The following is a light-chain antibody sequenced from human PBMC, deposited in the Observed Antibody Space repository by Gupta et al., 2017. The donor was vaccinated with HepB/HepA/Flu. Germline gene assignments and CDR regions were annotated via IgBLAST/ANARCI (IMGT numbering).Light chain of an antibody. CDR3: QQSYSTPDT. CDR2: ATS. V-gene: IGKV1-39*01. Sequence: IQMTQPPSSLSASLVDRVTITCRASQSISSYLNWYQQKPGKAPKLLIYATSSLPSGVPSRFSGSGSGTDFTLTISSLQPEDFATYYCQQSYSTPDTFGQGTKLEIK. CDR1: QSISSY. J-gene: IGKJ2*01.